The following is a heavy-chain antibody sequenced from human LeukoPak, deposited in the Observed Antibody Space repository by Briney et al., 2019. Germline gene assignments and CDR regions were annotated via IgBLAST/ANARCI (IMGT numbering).Heavy chain of an antibody. Sequence: PSETLSLTCIVSGGSINGYYWTWIRQPPGKGLEWIGYIFYSGSTDYNPSLKSRVTISVDTSKSQFSLKLNSVTAADTAMYYCARGRDPYWGKGTLVTVSS. J-gene: IGHJ4*02. V-gene: IGHV4-59*12. CDR3: ARGRDPY. D-gene: IGHD5-24*01. CDR1: GGSINGYY. CDR2: IFYSGST.